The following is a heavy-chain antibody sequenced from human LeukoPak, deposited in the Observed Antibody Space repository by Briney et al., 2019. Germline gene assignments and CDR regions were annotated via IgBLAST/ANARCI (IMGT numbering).Heavy chain of an antibody. J-gene: IGHJ6*02. Sequence: RGSLRRSCAASGFTFSSNCVPWVGQAPGTGLEWVAVISYDGSNKYYADSVKGRFTISRDNSKNTLYLQMNSLRAEATAVYYCAKDLYIVGGSYFYAMYFWGQGTTVTVSS. CDR3: AKDLYIVGGSYFYAMYF. V-gene: IGHV3-30*18. CDR1: GFTFSSNC. D-gene: IGHD2-15*01. CDR2: ISYDGSNK.